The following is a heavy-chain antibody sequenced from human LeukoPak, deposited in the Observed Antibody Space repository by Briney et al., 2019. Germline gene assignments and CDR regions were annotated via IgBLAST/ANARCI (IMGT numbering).Heavy chain of an antibody. CDR3: AREVGYCSGGSCYSYFDY. Sequence: SETLSLTCTVSAGSISSFYWSWIRQPPGKGLEGIGSIYYSGSTNYNPSLKRRVTISVDRSKNQFPLKLSSVTAADTAVYYCAREVGYCSGGSCYSYFDYWGQGTLVTVSS. J-gene: IGHJ4*02. V-gene: IGHV4-59*12. CDR1: AGSISSFY. D-gene: IGHD2-15*01. CDR2: IYYSGST.